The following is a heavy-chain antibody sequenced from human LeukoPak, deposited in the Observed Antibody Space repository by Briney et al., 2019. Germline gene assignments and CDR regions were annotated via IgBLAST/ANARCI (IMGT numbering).Heavy chain of an antibody. CDR3: AITYYDILTGYYVYDAFDI. D-gene: IGHD3-9*01. CDR2: IIPIFGTA. Sequence: ASVKVSCKVSGGTFSSYAISWVRQAPGQGLEWMGGIIPIFGTANYAQKFQGRVTITADKSTSTAYMELSSLRSEDTAVYYCAITYYDILTGYYVYDAFDIWGQGTMVTVSS. J-gene: IGHJ3*02. CDR1: GGTFSSYA. V-gene: IGHV1-69*06.